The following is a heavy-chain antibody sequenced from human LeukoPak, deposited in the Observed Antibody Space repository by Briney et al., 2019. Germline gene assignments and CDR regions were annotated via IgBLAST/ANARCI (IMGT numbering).Heavy chain of an antibody. V-gene: IGHV3-23*01. Sequence: GGSLRLSCAASGFTFSSYWMSWVRQAPGKGLEWVSTISNSGGSTYYADSVKGRFSISRDNSKNTLYLQVNSLRAEDTAVYYCAKGPGTPFYFDYWGQGTLVTVSS. CDR3: AKGPGTPFYFDY. J-gene: IGHJ4*02. CDR2: ISNSGGST. CDR1: GFTFSSYW. D-gene: IGHD1-14*01.